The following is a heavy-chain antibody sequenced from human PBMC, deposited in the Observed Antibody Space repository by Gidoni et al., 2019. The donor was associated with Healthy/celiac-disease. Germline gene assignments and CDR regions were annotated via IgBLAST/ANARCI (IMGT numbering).Heavy chain of an antibody. D-gene: IGHD3-22*01. CDR3: ARGLRRTYYYDSSGYRYPNWFDP. J-gene: IGHJ5*02. CDR1: GGSFSGYY. Sequence: QVQLQQWGAGLLKPSETLSLTCAVYGGSFSGYYWSWIRQPPGKGLEWIGEINHSGSTNYNPSLKSRVTISVDTSKNQFSLKLSSVTAADTAVYYCARGLRRTYYYDSSGYRYPNWFDPWGQGTLVTVSS. V-gene: IGHV4-34*01. CDR2: INHSGST.